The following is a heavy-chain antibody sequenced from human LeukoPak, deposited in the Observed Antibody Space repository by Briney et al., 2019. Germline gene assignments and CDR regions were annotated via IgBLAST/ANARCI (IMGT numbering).Heavy chain of an antibody. CDR3: ARGTRSVVIVPAASLDS. CDR2: INPNSGGT. D-gene: IGHD2-2*01. CDR1: GYTFTSYG. Sequence: ASVKVSCKASGYTFTSYGISWVRQAPGQGLEWMGWINPNSGGTDYAQKFQGWVTMTRDTSISTAYMELSRLSSDDTAVYYCARGTRSVVIVPAASLDSWGQGTLVTVSS. V-gene: IGHV1-2*04. J-gene: IGHJ4*02.